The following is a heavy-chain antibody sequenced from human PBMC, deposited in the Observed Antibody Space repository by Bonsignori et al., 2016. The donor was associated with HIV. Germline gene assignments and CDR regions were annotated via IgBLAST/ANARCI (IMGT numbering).Heavy chain of an antibody. CDR2: INHSGVM. CDR1: GESFSGYY. Sequence: SETLSLTCAMSGESFSGYYWNWIRQAPGKGLEWIGEINHSGVMNYSPSLKSRLTMSLDMSRTQLSLRLTSVTAADAAVYYCARVEERGRASWGQGTLVTVSS. CDR3: ARVEERGRAS. J-gene: IGHJ5*02. V-gene: IGHV4-34*01.